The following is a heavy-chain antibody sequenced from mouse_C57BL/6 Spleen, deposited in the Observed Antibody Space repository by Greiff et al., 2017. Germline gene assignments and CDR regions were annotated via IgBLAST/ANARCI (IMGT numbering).Heavy chain of an antibody. D-gene: IGHD3-1*01. CDR3: ARDFGEAWFAY. Sequence: EVKLVESGPGLVKPSQSLSLTCSVTGYSITSGYYWNWIRQFPGNKLEWMGYISYDGSNNYNPSLKNRISITRDTSKNQFFLKLNSVTTEDTATYYCARDFGEAWFAYWGQGTLVTVSA. J-gene: IGHJ3*01. CDR2: ISYDGSN. V-gene: IGHV3-6*01. CDR1: GYSITSGYY.